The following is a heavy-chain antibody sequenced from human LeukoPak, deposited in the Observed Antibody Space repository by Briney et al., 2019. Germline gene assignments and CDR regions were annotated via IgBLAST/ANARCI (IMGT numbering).Heavy chain of an antibody. J-gene: IGHJ4*02. Sequence: SETLSLTCGVSGGSIDITNFWSWVRQAPGKGLEWIGEIAHDGRTNYNPSLRSRVTMFLDRANNQFSLSLTSVTAADSAVYYCTRENRPFCPSAFWGQGVLVTVSS. D-gene: IGHD2/OR15-2a*01. CDR2: IAHDGRT. CDR3: TRENRPFCPSAF. CDR1: GGSIDITNF. V-gene: IGHV4-4*02.